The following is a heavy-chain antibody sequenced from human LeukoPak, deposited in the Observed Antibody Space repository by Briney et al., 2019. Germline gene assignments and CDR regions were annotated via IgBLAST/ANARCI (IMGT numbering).Heavy chain of an antibody. V-gene: IGHV4-39*07. J-gene: IGHJ4*02. Sequence: PSETLSLTCTVSGGSISSSSYYWGWIRQPPGKGLEWIGSIYYSGSTYYNPSLKSRVTISVDTSKNQFSLKLSSVTAADTAVYYCARDSGGPERAAYWGQGTLVTVSS. CDR2: IYYSGST. CDR3: ARDSGGPERAAY. CDR1: GGSISSSSYY. D-gene: IGHD2-15*01.